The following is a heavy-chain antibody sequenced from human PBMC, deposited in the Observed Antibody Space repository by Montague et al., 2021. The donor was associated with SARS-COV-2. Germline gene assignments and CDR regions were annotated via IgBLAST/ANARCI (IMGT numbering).Heavy chain of an antibody. CDR1: GFTVSSNY. J-gene: IGHJ4*02. CDR3: AGVMVPPLY. V-gene: IGHV3-66*01. D-gene: IGHD2/OR15-2a*01. Sequence: SLRLSGAASGFTVSSNYMSWVRQAPGKGLEWVSVIYSGGSTYYADSVKGRFTISRDNSKNTLYLQMNSLRAEDTAVYYCAGVMVPPLYWGQGTLVTVSS. CDR2: IYSGGST.